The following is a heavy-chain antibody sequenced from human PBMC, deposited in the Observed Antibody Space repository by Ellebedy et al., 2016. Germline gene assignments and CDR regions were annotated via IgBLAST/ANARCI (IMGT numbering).Heavy chain of an antibody. J-gene: IGHJ4*02. V-gene: IGHV3-7*01. D-gene: IGHD3-3*01. Sequence: GGSLRLXXVAFGFTFRRYGMHWVRQAPGKGLEWVANIKEDGSEKNYVDSVKGRFTISRDDARNSLYLQMNSLRAEDTAIYYCAKGLTRGDCWGQGTLVTVSS. CDR3: AKGLTRGDC. CDR1: GFTFRRYG. CDR2: IKEDGSEK.